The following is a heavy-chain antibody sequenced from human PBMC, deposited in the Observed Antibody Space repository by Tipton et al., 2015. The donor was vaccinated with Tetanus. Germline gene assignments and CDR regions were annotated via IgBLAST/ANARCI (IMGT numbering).Heavy chain of an antibody. CDR2: IFYSGNS. J-gene: IGHJ4*02. CDR3: ARGLIDDFLGSRIYFVS. V-gene: IGHV4-59*02. D-gene: IGHD2-8*01. CDR1: GDSGSRHY. Sequence: TLSLTCSVSGDSGSRHYWSWIRQPPGKALEWIGDIFYSGNSISNPSFRSRVTMSVDTSRTLFSLTLIAVTAADTAVYFCARGLIDDFLGSRIYFVSWGPGTLVTVSS.